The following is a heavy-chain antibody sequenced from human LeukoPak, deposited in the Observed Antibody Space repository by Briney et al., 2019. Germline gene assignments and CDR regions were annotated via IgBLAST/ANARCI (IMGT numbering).Heavy chain of an antibody. V-gene: IGHV1-8*02. CDR1: GYTFTSYD. CDR3: ARGCREQQQFWAPIRRYYYYYMDV. D-gene: IGHD6-13*01. J-gene: IGHJ6*03. CDR2: MNPNSGNT. Sequence: ASVKVSCKASGYTFTSYDINWVRQATRQGLEWMGWMNPNSGNTGYAQKFQGRVSMTRNASISTAYMELSSLRSEDTAVYYCARGCREQQQFWAPIRRYYYYYMDVWGKGTTVTVSS.